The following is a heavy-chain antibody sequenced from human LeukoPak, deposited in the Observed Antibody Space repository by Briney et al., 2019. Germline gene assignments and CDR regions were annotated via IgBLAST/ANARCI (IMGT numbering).Heavy chain of an antibody. CDR3: ARGGYSYGFTY. CDR2: INHSGST. V-gene: IGHV4-39*07. Sequence: SETLSLTCTVSGGSISSSSYYWSWIRQPPGKGLEWIGEINHSGSTNYNPSLKSRVTISVGTSKNQFSLKLSSVTAADTAVYYCARGGYSYGFTYWGQGTLVTVSS. D-gene: IGHD5-18*01. CDR1: GGSISSSSYY. J-gene: IGHJ4*02.